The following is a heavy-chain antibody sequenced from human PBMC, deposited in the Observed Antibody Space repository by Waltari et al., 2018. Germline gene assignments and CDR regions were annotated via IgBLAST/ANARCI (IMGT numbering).Heavy chain of an antibody. J-gene: IGHJ4*02. V-gene: IGHV1-3*01. Sequence: QVQLVQSGAEVKKPGASVKVSCKASGYTFTSYAMHWVRQAPGQRLEWMGWINAGNGNTKYSQKFQGRFTITRDTSASTAYMELSSLRSEDTAVYYCARDSGWYYFDYWGQGTLVTVSS. CDR2: INAGNGNT. CDR1: GYTFTSYA. D-gene: IGHD6-19*01. CDR3: ARDSGWYYFDY.